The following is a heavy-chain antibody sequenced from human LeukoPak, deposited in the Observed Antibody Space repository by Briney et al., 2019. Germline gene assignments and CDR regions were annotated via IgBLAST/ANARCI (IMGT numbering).Heavy chain of an antibody. CDR1: GFTFSSYD. CDR3: ARGRGGDYDFWSGYGDAFDI. CDR2: IGTAGDT. D-gene: IGHD3-3*01. Sequence: GGSLRLSCAASGFTFSSYDMHWVRQATGKGLEWVSAIGTAGDTYYPGSVKGRFTISRENAKNSLYLQMNSLRAGDTAVYYWARGRGGDYDFWSGYGDAFDIWGQGTMVTVSS. J-gene: IGHJ3*02. V-gene: IGHV3-13*01.